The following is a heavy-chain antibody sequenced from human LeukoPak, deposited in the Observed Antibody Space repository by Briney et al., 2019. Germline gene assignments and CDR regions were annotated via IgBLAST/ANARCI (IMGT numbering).Heavy chain of an antibody. D-gene: IGHD6-6*01. CDR1: GFTFVSHW. J-gene: IGHJ4*02. CDR2: INQDGSER. Sequence: GGSLRLSCVASGFTFVSHWMTWVRQAPGKGLEWVANINQDGSERYYVDSVKGRFTISRDNAKNSLYLQMNSLRAEDAAVYYCAKDPGSIGVFDYWGQGTLVTVSS. V-gene: IGHV3-7*01. CDR3: AKDPGSIGVFDY.